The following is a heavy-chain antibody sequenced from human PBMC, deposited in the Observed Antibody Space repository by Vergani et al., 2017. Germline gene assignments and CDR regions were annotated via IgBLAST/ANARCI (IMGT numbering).Heavy chain of an antibody. J-gene: IGHJ6*02. D-gene: IGHD3-10*01. CDR3: ASSPRGGGIGYYYGMDV. CDR2: IIPILGIA. Sequence: QVQLVQSGAEVKKPGSSVKVSCKASGGTFSSYTISWVRQAPGQGLEWMGRIIPILGIANYAQKFQGRVTITADKSTSTAYMELSSLRSEDTAVYYCASSPRGGGIGYYYGMDVWGQGTTVTVSS. V-gene: IGHV1-69*02. CDR1: GGTFSSYT.